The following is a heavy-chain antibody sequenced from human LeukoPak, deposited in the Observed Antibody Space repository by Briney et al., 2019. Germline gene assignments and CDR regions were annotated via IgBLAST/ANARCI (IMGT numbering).Heavy chain of an antibody. D-gene: IGHD1-26*01. CDR3: ARGGASSIPLDY. CDR2: ISNSGST. J-gene: IGHJ4*02. Sequence: PSETLSLTCTVSGGSISNSNSYWSWIRQPPGKGPEWIGHISNSGSTYYSPSLSSRVTISLDTSKNQFSLKLRSVTAADTAVYYCARGGASSIPLDYWGRGTLVTVSS. V-gene: IGHV4-61*01. CDR1: GGSISNSNSY.